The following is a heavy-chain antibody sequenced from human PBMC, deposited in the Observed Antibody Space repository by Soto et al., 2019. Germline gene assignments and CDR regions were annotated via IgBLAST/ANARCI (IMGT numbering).Heavy chain of an antibody. Sequence: QVQLVQSGAELKKTGSSVKVSCRASGDTFSSYAVNWVRQAPGRGLEWMGRIITVLGTTDYAQNFKGRVTITAEKSTNTAYMELSSLRSEDTAVYYCARRRYCGYDCYHKHYYGMDVWGQVTTVTVAS. CDR1: GDTFSSYA. CDR2: IITVLGTT. CDR3: ARRRYCGYDCYHKHYYGMDV. V-gene: IGHV1-69*08. J-gene: IGHJ6*02. D-gene: IGHD2-21*01.